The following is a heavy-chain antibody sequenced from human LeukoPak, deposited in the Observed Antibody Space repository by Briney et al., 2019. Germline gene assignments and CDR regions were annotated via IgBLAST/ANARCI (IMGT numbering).Heavy chain of an antibody. Sequence: GASVKVSCKASGYTFTGYYMHWVRQAPGQGLEWMGWINPNSGGTNYAQKFQGRVTMTRDTSISTAYMELSRLRSDDTAVYYCARSGVPAARDWFDPWGQGTLVTVSS. V-gene: IGHV1-2*02. CDR1: GYTFTGYY. J-gene: IGHJ5*02. CDR2: INPNSGGT. D-gene: IGHD2-2*01. CDR3: ARSGVPAARDWFDP.